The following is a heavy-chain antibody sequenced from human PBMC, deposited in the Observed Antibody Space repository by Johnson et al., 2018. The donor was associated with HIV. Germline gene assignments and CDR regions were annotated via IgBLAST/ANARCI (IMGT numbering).Heavy chain of an antibody. CDR1: GFTFSDYY. CDR3: ASEAKHHVGANRVSSFDI. D-gene: IGHD1-26*01. J-gene: IGHJ3*02. CDR2: ISSSGSTI. V-gene: IGHV3-11*01. Sequence: QVQLVESGGGLVKPGGSLRLSCAASGFTFSDYYMSWIRQAPGKGLEWVSYISSSGSTIYYADSVKVRFTISRDNAKNSLYLQMNSLRDEDTALYYCASEAKHHVGANRVSSFDIWGQGTMVTVSA.